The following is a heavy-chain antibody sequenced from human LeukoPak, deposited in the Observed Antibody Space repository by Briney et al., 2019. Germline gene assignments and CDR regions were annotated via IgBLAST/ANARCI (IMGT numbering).Heavy chain of an antibody. D-gene: IGHD3-22*01. CDR1: GYTFTGYY. CDR2: INPNSGGT. J-gene: IGHJ4*02. V-gene: IGHV1-2*06. CDR3: ASGGYYDSSGYHDY. Sequence: ASVKVSCKASGYTFTGYYMHWVRQAPGQGLEWMGRINPNSGGTNYAQKFQGRVTMTRDTSIGTAYMELSRLRSDDAAVYYCASGGYYDSSGYHDYWGQGTLVTVSS.